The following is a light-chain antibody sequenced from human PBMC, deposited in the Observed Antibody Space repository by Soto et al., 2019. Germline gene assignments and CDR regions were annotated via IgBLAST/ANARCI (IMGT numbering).Light chain of an antibody. CDR2: EVT. V-gene: IGLV2-8*01. Sequence: QSALTQPPSASGSPGQSVTISCTGTSSDVGGYNYVSWYQQHPGKAPKLMIHEVTKRPSGVPDRFSGSKSGNTASLTVSGLQAEDEADYYCSSYAGSNNLKVIGTGTKVTVL. J-gene: IGLJ1*01. CDR3: SSYAGSNNLKV. CDR1: SSDVGGYNY.